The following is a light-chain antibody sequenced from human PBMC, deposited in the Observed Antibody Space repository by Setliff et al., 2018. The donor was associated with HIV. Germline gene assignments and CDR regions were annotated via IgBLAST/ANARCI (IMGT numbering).Light chain of an antibody. CDR2: NNS. V-gene: IGLV1-44*01. J-gene: IGLJ1*01. Sequence: QSVLAQSPSVSGTPGQRVTISCSGSNSNIGTTTVNWYQRLPGAAPKLLIYNNSHRPSGVPDRFSGSKSGTSASLAISGLQSEDEAEYYCASWDDSLKVYVFGSGTKVTV. CDR3: ASWDDSLKVYV. CDR1: NSNIGTTT.